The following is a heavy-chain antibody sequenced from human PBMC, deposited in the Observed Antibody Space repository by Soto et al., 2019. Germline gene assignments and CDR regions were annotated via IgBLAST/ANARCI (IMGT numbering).Heavy chain of an antibody. Sequence: GGSLRLSCAASGFTFSSYGTHWVRQAPGKGLEWVAVISYDGSNKYYADSVKGRFTISRDNSKNTLYLQMNSLRPEDTAVYFCAKDRWQWMNYYGLDVWGQGTTVTVS. V-gene: IGHV3-30*18. D-gene: IGHD6-19*01. CDR1: GFTFSSYG. CDR2: ISYDGSNK. CDR3: AKDRWQWMNYYGLDV. J-gene: IGHJ6*02.